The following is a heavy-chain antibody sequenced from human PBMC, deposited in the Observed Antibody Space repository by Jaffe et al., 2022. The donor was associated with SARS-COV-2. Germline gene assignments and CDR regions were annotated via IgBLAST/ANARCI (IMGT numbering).Heavy chain of an antibody. CDR1: GGSISSYY. Sequence: QVQLQESGPGLVKPSETLSLTCTVSGGSISSYYWSWIRQPPGKGLEWIGYIYYSGSTNYNPSLKSRVTISVDTSKNQFSLKLSSVTAADTAVYYCAMGYSSGWTLDYWGQGTLVTVSS. V-gene: IGHV4-59*01. J-gene: IGHJ4*02. CDR2: IYYSGST. D-gene: IGHD6-19*01. CDR3: AMGYSSGWTLDY.